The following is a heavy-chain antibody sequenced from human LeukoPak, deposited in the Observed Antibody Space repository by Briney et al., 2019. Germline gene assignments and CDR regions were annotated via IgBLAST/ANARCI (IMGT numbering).Heavy chain of an antibody. D-gene: IGHD3-10*01. CDR1: GGSISSYY. J-gene: IGHJ4*02. V-gene: IGHV4-4*07. CDR3: ARDLMVRGVITEFDY. CDR2: IYTSGST. Sequence: PSETLSLTCTVSGGSISSYYWSWIRQPAGKGLEWIGRIYTSGSTNYNPSLKSRVTMSVDTSKNQFPLKLSSVTAADTAVYYCARDLMVRGVITEFDYWGQGTLVTVSS.